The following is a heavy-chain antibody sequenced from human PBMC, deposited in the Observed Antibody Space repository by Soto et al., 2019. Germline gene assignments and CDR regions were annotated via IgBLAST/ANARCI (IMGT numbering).Heavy chain of an antibody. CDR1: GGSISSSNL. CDR2: ICHSGST. CDR3: ATYMECGAFDI. D-gene: IGHD3-3*01. Sequence: PSETLSLTCAASGGSISSSNLWCWVRPPPGEVLEWTGEICHSGSTNYNHSLKSRVTISVDKSKNQFSLKLSSVTAADTAVYYCATYMECGAFDIWGQGTMVTVSS. J-gene: IGHJ3*02. V-gene: IGHV4-4*02.